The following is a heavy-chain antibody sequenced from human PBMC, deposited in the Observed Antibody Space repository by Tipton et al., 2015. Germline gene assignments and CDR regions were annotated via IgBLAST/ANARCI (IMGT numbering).Heavy chain of an antibody. V-gene: IGHV4-34*01. D-gene: IGHD1-26*01. CDR1: GASFSAYY. CDR3: ARGVGAPYNWFDP. J-gene: IGHJ5*02. Sequence: TLSLTCAVHGASFSAYYWTWIRRPPGKGLEWLGEVNHSGSTNYNPSLMSRVTMSVDTSKNQFSLKLSSVTAADTAVYYCARGVGAPYNWFDPWGQGTLVTVSS. CDR2: VNHSGST.